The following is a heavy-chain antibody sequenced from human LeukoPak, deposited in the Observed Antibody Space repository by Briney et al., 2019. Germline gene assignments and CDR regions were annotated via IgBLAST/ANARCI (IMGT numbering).Heavy chain of an antibody. V-gene: IGHV1-18*01. J-gene: IGHJ6*03. CDR1: GYTFTSYG. CDR2: ISAYNGNT. D-gene: IGHD6-13*01. Sequence: ASVKVSCKASGYTFTSYGISWVRQAPGQGLEWMGWISAYNGNTNYAQKLQGRVTMTTDTSTSTAYMELRSLRSDDTAVYYCARLKNGIAAAPWDYDYYMDVWGKGTTVTVSS. CDR3: ARLKNGIAAAPWDYDYYMDV.